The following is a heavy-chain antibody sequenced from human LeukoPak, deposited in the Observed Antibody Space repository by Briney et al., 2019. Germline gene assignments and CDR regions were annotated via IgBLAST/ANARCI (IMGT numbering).Heavy chain of an antibody. Sequence: GGSLTLSCAASGCTFSAYGMHWVRQPPGKGLEWVAVIWYAGSIESYADFVKSRFTISRDNSKNTLYLLMSTLRGEDTAVYYCARDSSGYDSSGYNSRVLNYFGYWGQGTLVTVSS. CDR3: ARDSSGYDSSGYNSRVLNYFGY. V-gene: IGHV3-33*08. D-gene: IGHD3-22*01. J-gene: IGHJ4*02. CDR1: GCTFSAYG. CDR2: IWYAGSIE.